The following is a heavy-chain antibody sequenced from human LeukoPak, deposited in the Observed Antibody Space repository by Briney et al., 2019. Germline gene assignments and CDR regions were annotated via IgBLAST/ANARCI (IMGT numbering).Heavy chain of an antibody. CDR2: ITASGGGT. D-gene: IGHD4-17*01. CDR3: ANRGITVTGASLYYFGD. V-gene: IGHV3-23*01. CDR1: GFTFSSYS. J-gene: IGHJ4*02. Sequence: PGGSLRLSCAASGFTFSSYSMSWVRQASGKGLEWVSSITASGGGTFYADSVKGQFTISRDNSRNMLYLHMSSLRAEDTAIYFCANRGITVTGASLYYFGDWGQGTLVTVSS.